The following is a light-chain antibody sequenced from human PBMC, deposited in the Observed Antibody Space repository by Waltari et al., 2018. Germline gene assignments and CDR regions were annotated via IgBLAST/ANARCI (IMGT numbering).Light chain of an antibody. CDR3: QVWDSSRAHVV. CDR2: YDT. Sequence: SYVLTQPPSVSVAPGQTARITCGINNIGSRSVHWCQQRPGQAPVLVIYYDTDRPSGIPGRVSGSNSGDTATLTSSRVEAGDEADYYCQVWDSSRAHVVFGGGTRLTVL. CDR1: NIGSRS. V-gene: IGLV3-21*04. J-gene: IGLJ3*02.